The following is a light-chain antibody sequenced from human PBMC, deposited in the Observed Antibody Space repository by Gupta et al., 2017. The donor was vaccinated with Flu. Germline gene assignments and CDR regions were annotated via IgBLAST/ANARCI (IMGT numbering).Light chain of an antibody. CDR3: QRYDTYWT. CDR2: KAS. CDR1: QSISSR. J-gene: IGKJ1*01. V-gene: IGKV1-5*03. Sequence: GARVTITCRASQSISSRMTWYQQKPGKAPKLLIYKASYLERGVPSRCSGSGSGTGFTLTISSLQPYDFATYSCQRYDTYWTFGQGTKVEIQ.